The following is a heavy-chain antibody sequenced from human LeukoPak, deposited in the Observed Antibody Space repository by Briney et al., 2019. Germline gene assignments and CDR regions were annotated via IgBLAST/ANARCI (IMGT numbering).Heavy chain of an antibody. CDR2: MNPNSGNT. J-gene: IGHJ4*02. CDR1: GYTFTSYD. D-gene: IGHD1-26*01. CDR3: ARGRREILVGATYYFDY. V-gene: IGHV1-8*01. Sequence: GASVKVSCKASGYTFTSYDINWVRQATGQGLEWMGWMNPNSGNTGYAQKFQGRVTMTRNTSISTAYMELSSLRSEDTAVYYCARGRREILVGATYYFDYWGQGTLVTVSS.